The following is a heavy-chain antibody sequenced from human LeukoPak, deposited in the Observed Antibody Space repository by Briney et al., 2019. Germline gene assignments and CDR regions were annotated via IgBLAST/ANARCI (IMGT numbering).Heavy chain of an antibody. Sequence: PGGSLSLYCTASVFAFSTYEMYGVRDPPVKGLEWVAAISNDGNNNYYADSVRGRFTVTRDNSKNTLYLQMDSLRAEDTAVYYCTRNHNGLAYWGQGTLVTVSS. D-gene: IGHD3-3*02. J-gene: IGHJ4*02. CDR2: ISNDGNNN. V-gene: IGHV3-30*04. CDR3: TRNHNGLAY. CDR1: VFAFSTYE.